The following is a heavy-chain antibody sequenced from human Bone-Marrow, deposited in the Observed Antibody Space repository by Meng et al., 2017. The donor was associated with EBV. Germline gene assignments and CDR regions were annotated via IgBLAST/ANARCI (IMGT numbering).Heavy chain of an antibody. J-gene: IGHJ4*02. CDR1: GGTFRSDA. CDR2: LIPMSDAP. CDR3: ASESGRGFTPDY. Sequence: VQLPQSPAEVRNPGSPVKVPGKTSGGTFRSDAISWVRQSPGQGLEWMGGLIPMSDAPHYAQKFQGRVTITADESTSTHYMDLRGLRSEDTAVYYCASESGRGFTPDYWGQGTLVTVSS. V-gene: IGHV1-69*01. D-gene: IGHD3-10*01.